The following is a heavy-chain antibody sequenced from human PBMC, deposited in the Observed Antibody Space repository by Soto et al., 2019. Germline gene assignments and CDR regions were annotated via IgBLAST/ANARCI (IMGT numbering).Heavy chain of an antibody. CDR2: ISGSGGST. Sequence: GGSLRLSCAASGFTFSSYAMSWVRQAPGKGLEWVSDISGSGGSTYYADSVKGRVTISRDNSKNTLYLPMNSLTAEDTAVYYCAKGLVVPAAFDYGGQGTLVTVSS. V-gene: IGHV3-23*01. CDR1: GFTFSSYA. D-gene: IGHD2-2*01. J-gene: IGHJ4*02. CDR3: AKGLVVPAAFDY.